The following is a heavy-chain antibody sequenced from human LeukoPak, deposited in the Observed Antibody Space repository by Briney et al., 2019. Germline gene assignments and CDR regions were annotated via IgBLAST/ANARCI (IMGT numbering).Heavy chain of an antibody. CDR3: ARDWDAGIAAAGAIDY. CDR2: INPNSGGT. Sequence: ASVKVSCKAFGYTFTSNYMHWVRQAPGQGLEWMGWINPNSGGTNYAQKFQGRVTVTRDTSISTAYMDLSRLRSDDTAVYYCARDWDAGIAAAGAIDYWGQGTLVAVSS. J-gene: IGHJ4*02. V-gene: IGHV1-2*02. D-gene: IGHD6-13*01. CDR1: GYTFTSNY.